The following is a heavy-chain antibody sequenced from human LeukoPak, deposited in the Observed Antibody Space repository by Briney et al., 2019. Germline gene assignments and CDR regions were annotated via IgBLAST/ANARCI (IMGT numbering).Heavy chain of an antibody. J-gene: IGHJ4*02. D-gene: IGHD2-2*02. CDR3: ARRGYCSSTSCYRFDY. CDR1: GGSFSGYY. V-gene: IGHV4-34*01. CDR2: INHSGST. Sequence: SETLSLTCAVYGGSFSGYYWSWIREPPGKGLEWIGEINHSGSTNYNPSLKSRVTISVDTSKNQFSLKLSSVTAADTAVYYCARRGYCSSTSCYRFDYWGQGTLVTVSS.